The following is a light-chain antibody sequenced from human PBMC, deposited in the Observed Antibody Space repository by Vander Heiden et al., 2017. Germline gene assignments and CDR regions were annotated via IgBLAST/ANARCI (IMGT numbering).Light chain of an antibody. CDR1: SSDVGGYNY. J-gene: IGLJ3*02. CDR2: DVR. V-gene: IGLV2-11*01. Sequence: QSALTQPRSVSGSPGQSVTISCTGTSSDVGGYNYVSWYQQHPGKAPNLMIYDVRKRPSGVPDRFSGSKSGNTASLTISGPQAEDEADYYCCAYAGSYTRVFGGGTKLTVL. CDR3: CAYAGSYTRV.